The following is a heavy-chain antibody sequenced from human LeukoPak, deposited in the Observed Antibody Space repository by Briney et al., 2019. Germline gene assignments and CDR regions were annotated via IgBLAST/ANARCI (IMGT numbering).Heavy chain of an antibody. CDR1: GGSISSYY. V-gene: IGHV4-4*07. Sequence: SETLSLTCTVSGGSISSYYWSWLRQPAGKGLEWIGRIYTSGSTNYNPSLKSRVTMSVDTSKNQFSLKLSSVTAADTAVYYCARGRHYYDSSGYYSPGRNWFDPWGQGTLVTVSS. D-gene: IGHD3-22*01. CDR2: IYTSGST. J-gene: IGHJ5*02. CDR3: ARGRHYYDSSGYYSPGRNWFDP.